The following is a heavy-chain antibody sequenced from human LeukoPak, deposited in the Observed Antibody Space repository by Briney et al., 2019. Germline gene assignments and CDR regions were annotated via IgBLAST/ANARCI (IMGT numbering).Heavy chain of an antibody. CDR2: ISYDGSNK. D-gene: IGHD2-8*02. Sequence: GGSLRLSCAASGFTFSSYAMHWVRQAPGKGLEWVAVISYDGSNKYYADSVKGRFTISRDNSKNTLYLQMNSLRAEDTAVYYCARVPSLSYWIFDYWGQGTLVTVSS. V-gene: IGHV3-30-3*01. CDR3: ARVPSLSYWIFDY. CDR1: GFTFSSYA. J-gene: IGHJ4*02.